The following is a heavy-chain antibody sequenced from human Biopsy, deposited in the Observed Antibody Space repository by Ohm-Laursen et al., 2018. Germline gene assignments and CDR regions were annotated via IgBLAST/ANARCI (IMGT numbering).Heavy chain of an antibody. J-gene: IGHJ6*02. CDR1: GFTFSGYY. V-gene: IGHV3-11*04. Sequence: SLRLSCSASGFTFSGYYMSWVRQAPGQGLEWLSYISRSGSIIDYADSVRGRFTIPRDNSKNTLYLQVNSLRAEDTAVYYCAKDLSVYYYYGIDVWGQGTTVTVSS. CDR2: ISRSGSII. CDR3: AKDLSVYYYYGIDV. D-gene: IGHD5/OR15-5a*01.